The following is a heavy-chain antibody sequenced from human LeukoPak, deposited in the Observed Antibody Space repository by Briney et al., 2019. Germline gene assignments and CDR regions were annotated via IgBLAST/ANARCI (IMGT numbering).Heavy chain of an antibody. CDR1: GGSFSGYY. Sequence: SETLSLTCAVYGGSFSGYYWSWIRQPPGKGLEWIGEINHRGTTNYNPSLKSRVTISVDTSKNQFSLKLSSVTAADTAVYYCARLSALRGYTNNWRDTRTSEKLRRSNWFDPWGQGTLVTVSS. CDR3: ARLSALRGYTNNWRDTRTSEKLRRSNWFDP. D-gene: IGHD5-12*01. V-gene: IGHV4-34*01. CDR2: INHRGTT. J-gene: IGHJ5*02.